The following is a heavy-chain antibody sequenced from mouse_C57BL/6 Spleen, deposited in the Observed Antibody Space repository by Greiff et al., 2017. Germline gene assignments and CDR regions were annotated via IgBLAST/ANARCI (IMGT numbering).Heavy chain of an antibody. Sequence: QVQLQQSGAELVKPGASVKISCKASGYAFSSYWMNWVKQRPGKGLEWIGQIYPGDGDTNYNGKFKGKDTLTADKSSSTAYMQLSSLTSEDSAVYFCVYDYFYAMDYWGQGTSVTVSS. CDR1: GYAFSSYW. V-gene: IGHV1-80*01. CDR2: IYPGDGDT. J-gene: IGHJ4*01. D-gene: IGHD2-4*01. CDR3: VYDYFYAMDY.